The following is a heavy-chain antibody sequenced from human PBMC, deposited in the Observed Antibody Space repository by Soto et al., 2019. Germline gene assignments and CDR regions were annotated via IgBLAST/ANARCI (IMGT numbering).Heavy chain of an antibody. D-gene: IGHD4-17*01. CDR1: GYTFISYG. J-gene: IGHJ4*02. V-gene: IGHV1-18*01. CDR2: ISAYNGNT. Sequence: ASVKVSCKASGYTFISYGIRWVRQAPGQGLEWMGWISAYNGNTNYAQKLQGRVTMTTDTSTSTAYMELRSLRSDDTAVYYCAKARDYGDFDYWGQGTLVTVSS. CDR3: AKARDYGDFDY.